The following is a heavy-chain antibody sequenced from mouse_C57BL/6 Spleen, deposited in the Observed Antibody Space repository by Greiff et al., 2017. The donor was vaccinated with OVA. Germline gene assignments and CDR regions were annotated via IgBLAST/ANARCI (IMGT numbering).Heavy chain of an antibody. V-gene: IGHV1-52*01. CDR3: ARDHVGSNWYFDV. CDR2: IDPSDSET. CDR1: GYTFTSYW. J-gene: IGHJ1*03. D-gene: IGHD1-1*01. Sequence: QVQLQQPGAELVRPGSSVKLSCKASGYTFTSYWMHWVKQRPIQGLEWIGNIDPSDSETHYNQKFKDKATLTVDKSSSTAYMQLSSLTSEDSAVYYCARDHVGSNWYFDVWGTGTTVTVSS.